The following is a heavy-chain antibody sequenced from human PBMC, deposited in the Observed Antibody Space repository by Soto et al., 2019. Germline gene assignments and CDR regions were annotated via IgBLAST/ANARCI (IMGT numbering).Heavy chain of an antibody. V-gene: IGHV3-11*01. J-gene: IGHJ4*02. CDR2: IDSGDGTT. Sequence: VGSLRLSCTGSGFDFGDYYMSWIRQAPGKGLEWVSYIDSGDGTTYYTDSVKGRFTISRDNAKKTVYLQMSSLRVEDTALYYCVRPYYSSSWFPFDRWGQGTLVTVSS. D-gene: IGHD6-13*01. CDR1: GFDFGDYY. CDR3: VRPYYSSSWFPFDR.